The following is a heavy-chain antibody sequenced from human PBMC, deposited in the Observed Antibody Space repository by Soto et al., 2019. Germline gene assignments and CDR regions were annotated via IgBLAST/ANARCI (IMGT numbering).Heavy chain of an antibody. CDR2: ISGSGGST. CDR1: GFTFSSYA. Sequence: GGSLRLSCAASGFTFSSYAMSWVRQAPGKGLEWVSAISGSGGSTYYADSVKGRFTISRDNSKNTLYLQMNSLRAEDTAVYYCAKDVPIVVVPAATRRGFDYWGQGTLVTVSS. CDR3: AKDVPIVVVPAATRRGFDY. V-gene: IGHV3-23*01. D-gene: IGHD2-2*01. J-gene: IGHJ4*02.